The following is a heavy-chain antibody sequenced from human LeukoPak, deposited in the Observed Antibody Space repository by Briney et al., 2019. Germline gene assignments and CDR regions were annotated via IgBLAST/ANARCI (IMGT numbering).Heavy chain of an antibody. CDR2: INHSGST. D-gene: IGHD1-1*01. CDR3: ARIETVADAFDI. J-gene: IGHJ3*02. V-gene: IGHV4-34*01. Sequence: SETLSLTCAVYGGSFSGYYWSWIRQPPGKGLEWIGEINHSGSTNYNPSLKSRVTISVDTSKNQFSLKLSSVTAADTAVYYCARIETVADAFDIWGQGTLVTVSS. CDR1: GGSFSGYY.